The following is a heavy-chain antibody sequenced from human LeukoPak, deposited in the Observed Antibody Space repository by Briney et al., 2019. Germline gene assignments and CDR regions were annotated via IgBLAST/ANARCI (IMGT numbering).Heavy chain of an antibody. V-gene: IGHV4-31*03. J-gene: IGHJ4*02. CDR2: IYYSGST. Sequence: PSETLSLTCTVSGVSISSGGYYWSWIRQHPGKGLEWIGYIYYSGSTYYNPSLKSRVTISVDTSKNQFSLKLSSVTAADTAVYYCARTYYYDSSGYSRFDYWGQGTLVTVSS. D-gene: IGHD3-22*01. CDR1: GVSISSGGYY. CDR3: ARTYYYDSSGYSRFDY.